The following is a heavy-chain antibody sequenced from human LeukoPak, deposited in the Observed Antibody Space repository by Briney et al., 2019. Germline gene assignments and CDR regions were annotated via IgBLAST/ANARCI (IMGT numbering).Heavy chain of an antibody. D-gene: IGHD4-17*01. V-gene: IGHV1-18*04. CDR3: ARERAQDGDYGRKWFDP. J-gene: IGHJ5*02. CDR1: GYTFTGYY. CDR2: ISAYNGNT. Sequence: ASVKVSCKASGYTFTGYYMHWVRQAPGQGLEWMGWISAYNGNTNYAQKLQGRVTMTTDTSTSTAYMELRSLRSDDTAVYYCARERAQDGDYGRKWFDPWGQGTLVTVSS.